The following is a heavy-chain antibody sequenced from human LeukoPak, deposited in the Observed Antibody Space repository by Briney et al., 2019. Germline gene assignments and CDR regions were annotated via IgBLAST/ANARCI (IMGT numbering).Heavy chain of an antibody. CDR1: GFTFSSYA. CDR2: ISSNGGST. D-gene: IGHD3-9*01. CDR3: ARGPYYDILTGYWNPPND. J-gene: IGHJ4*02. Sequence: GGSLRLSCAASGFTFSSYAMHWVRQAPGKGLEYVSAISSNGGSTYYANSVKGRFTISRDNSKNTLYLQMGSLRAEDMAVYYCARGPYYDILTGYWNPPNDWGQGTLVTVSS. V-gene: IGHV3-64*01.